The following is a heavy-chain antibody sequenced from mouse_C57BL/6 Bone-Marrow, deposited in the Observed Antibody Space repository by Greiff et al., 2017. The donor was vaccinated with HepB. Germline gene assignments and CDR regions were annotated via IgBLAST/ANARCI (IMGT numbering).Heavy chain of an antibody. CDR3: AKATTVVASYWYFDV. Sequence: EVMLQESGPGLAKPSQTLSLTCSVTGYSITSDYWNWIRKFPGNKLEYMGYISYSGSTYYNPSLKSRISITRDTSKNQYYLQLNSVTTEDTATYYCAKATTVVASYWYFDVWGTGTTVTVSS. CDR1: GYSITSDY. CDR2: ISYSGST. J-gene: IGHJ1*03. D-gene: IGHD1-1*01. V-gene: IGHV3-8*01.